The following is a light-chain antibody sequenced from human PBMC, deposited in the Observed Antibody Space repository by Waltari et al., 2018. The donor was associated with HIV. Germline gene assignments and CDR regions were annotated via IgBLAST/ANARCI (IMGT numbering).Light chain of an antibody. J-gene: IGKJ2*01. CDR1: QSIGNY. CDR2: AAS. Sequence: IQMTQSPSSLSASLGDRVTITCRASQSIGNYVNWYQQKPGKAPNLLIYAASSLQSGVPSRFSGSGSGTDFTLTISSLQPEDFATYYCQQSYSTPYTFGQGTKLEIK. V-gene: IGKV1-39*01. CDR3: QQSYSTPYT.